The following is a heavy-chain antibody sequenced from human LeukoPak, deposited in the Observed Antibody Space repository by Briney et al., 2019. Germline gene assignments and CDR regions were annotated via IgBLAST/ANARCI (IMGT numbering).Heavy chain of an antibody. Sequence: SETLSLTCTVSGVSIRSYYWSWIRQPPGKGLEWIGYIYYSGSTNYNPSLKSRVSISVDTSKNQFSLKLSSVTAADTAVYYCARTGSTVTMLYPFDHWGQGTLVTVSS. V-gene: IGHV4-59*01. D-gene: IGHD4-17*01. J-gene: IGHJ4*02. CDR2: IYYSGST. CDR3: ARTGSTVTMLYPFDH. CDR1: GVSIRSYY.